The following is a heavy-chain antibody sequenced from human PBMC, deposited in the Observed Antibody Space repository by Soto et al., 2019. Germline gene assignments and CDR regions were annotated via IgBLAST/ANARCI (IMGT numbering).Heavy chain of an antibody. CDR1: GFTFSSYG. J-gene: IGHJ4*02. CDR3: AREEEWERPVDY. Sequence: QVQLVESGGGVVQPGRSLRLSCAASGFTFSSYGMHWVRQAPGKGLEWVAVIWYDGSNKYYADSVKGRFTISRDNSKNTLYLQMNSLRAEDTAVYYCAREEEWERPVDYWGQGTLVTVSS. D-gene: IGHD1-26*01. CDR2: IWYDGSNK. V-gene: IGHV3-33*01.